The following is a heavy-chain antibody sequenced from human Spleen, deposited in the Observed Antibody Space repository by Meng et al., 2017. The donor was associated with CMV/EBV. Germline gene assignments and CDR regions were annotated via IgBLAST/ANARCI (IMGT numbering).Heavy chain of an antibody. V-gene: IGHV3-21*03. J-gene: IGHJ6*02. CDR2: ISSSSSYI. CDR1: GSTVSSNY. D-gene: IGHD4-17*01. Sequence: GGSLRLSCAASGSTVSSNYMSWVRQAPGKGLEWVSSISSSSSYIYYADSVKGRFTISRDTSKNTVYLQMNSLKTEDTAVYYCTTDDYGDYDVGAIYYYYGMDVWGQGTTVTVSS. CDR3: TTDDYGDYDVGAIYYYYGMDV.